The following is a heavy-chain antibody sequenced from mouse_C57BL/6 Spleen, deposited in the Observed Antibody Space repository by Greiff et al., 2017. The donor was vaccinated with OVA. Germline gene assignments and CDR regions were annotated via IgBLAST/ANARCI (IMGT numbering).Heavy chain of an antibody. D-gene: IGHD1-1*01. V-gene: IGHV3-6*01. J-gene: IGHJ4*01. Sequence: EVQLQESGPGLVKPSQSLSLTCSVTGYSITSGYYWNWIRQFPGNKLEWMGYISYDGSNNYNPSLKNRISITRDTSKNQFFLKLNSVTTEDTATYYCARGPTVVADYAMDYWGQGTSVTVSS. CDR3: ARGPTVVADYAMDY. CDR2: ISYDGSN. CDR1: GYSITSGYY.